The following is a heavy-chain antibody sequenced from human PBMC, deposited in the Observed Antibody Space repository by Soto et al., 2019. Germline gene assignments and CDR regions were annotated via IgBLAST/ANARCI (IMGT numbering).Heavy chain of an antibody. Sequence: PGRSLRLSCAASGFKFSNYAMSWFRQAPGKGLEWVSLISATGGGTYYADSVKGRFTISRDNSKNTLYLQMNSLRAEDTAVYYCANPLRVTMIVVPPDAFDIWGQGTMVTVSS. V-gene: IGHV3-23*01. CDR2: ISATGGGT. CDR3: ANPLRVTMIVVPPDAFDI. D-gene: IGHD3-22*01. CDR1: GFKFSNYA. J-gene: IGHJ3*02.